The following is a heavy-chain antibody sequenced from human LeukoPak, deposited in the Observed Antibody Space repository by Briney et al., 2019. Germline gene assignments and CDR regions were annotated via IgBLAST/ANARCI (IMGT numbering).Heavy chain of an antibody. V-gene: IGHV3-21*01. J-gene: IGHJ1*01. D-gene: IGHD3-3*01. CDR1: GFTFSSYS. CDR3: ARGFWSGYYLSYFQH. Sequence: SGGSLRLSCAASGFTFSSYSMNWVRQAPGKGLEWVSSISSSSYIYYADSVKGRFTISRDNAKNSLYLQMNSLRAEDTAVYYCARGFWSGYYLSYFQHWGQGTLVTVSS. CDR2: ISSSSYI.